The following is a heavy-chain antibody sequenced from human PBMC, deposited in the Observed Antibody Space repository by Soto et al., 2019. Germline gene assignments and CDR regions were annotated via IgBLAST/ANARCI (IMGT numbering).Heavy chain of an antibody. CDR3: GKTFYASWSGYASSAMDV. D-gene: IGHD3-3*01. Sequence: PGGSLRLSCAASGFTFDDYAMHWVRQAPGRGLEWVSGISWNSGSIGYADSVQGRFTISRDNARKSLYLQMNSLRAEDTALYHCGKTFYASWSGYASSAMDVWGQGTTVTVSS. V-gene: IGHV3-9*01. J-gene: IGHJ6*02. CDR1: GFTFDDYA. CDR2: ISWNSGSI.